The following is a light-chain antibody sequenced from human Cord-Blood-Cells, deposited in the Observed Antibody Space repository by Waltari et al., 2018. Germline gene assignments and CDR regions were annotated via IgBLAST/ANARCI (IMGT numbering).Light chain of an antibody. CDR1: SSAVGGYNY. Sequence: QSALTQPRSVSGSPGQSVTISCTGTSSAVGGYNYVSCSQQHPGKAPKLMIYDVSKRPSGVPDRFSGSKSGNTASLTISGLQAEDEADYYCCSYAGSYTFFYVFGTGTKVTVL. CDR2: DVS. J-gene: IGLJ1*01. CDR3: CSYAGSYTFFYV. V-gene: IGLV2-11*01.